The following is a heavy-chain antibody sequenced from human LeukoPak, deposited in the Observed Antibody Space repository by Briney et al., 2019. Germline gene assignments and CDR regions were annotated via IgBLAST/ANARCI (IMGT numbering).Heavy chain of an antibody. CDR3: ARASRELLLAY. J-gene: IGHJ4*02. CDR1: GYTFTSYY. Sequence: SVKVSCKASGYTFTSYYMHWVRQAPGQGLEWMGGIIPIFGTANYAQKFQGRVTITADESTSTAYMELSSLRSEDTAVYYCARASRELLLAYWGQGTLVTVSS. CDR2: IIPIFGTA. D-gene: IGHD1-26*01. V-gene: IGHV1-69*13.